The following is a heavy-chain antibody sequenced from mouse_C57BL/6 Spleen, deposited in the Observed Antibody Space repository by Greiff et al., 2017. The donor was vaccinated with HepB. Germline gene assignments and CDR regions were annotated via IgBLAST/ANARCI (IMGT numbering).Heavy chain of an antibody. D-gene: IGHD1-1*01. Sequence: QVQLQQPGAALVKPGASVKMSCKASGYTFTSYWITWVKQRPGQGLEWIGDIYPGSGSTNYNEKFKSKATLTVDTSSSTAYMQLSSLTSEDSAVYYCAREDYYGSSYNYSAMDYWGQGTSVTVSS. CDR1: GYTFTSYW. CDR3: AREDYYGSSYNYSAMDY. J-gene: IGHJ4*01. CDR2: IYPGSGST. V-gene: IGHV1-55*01.